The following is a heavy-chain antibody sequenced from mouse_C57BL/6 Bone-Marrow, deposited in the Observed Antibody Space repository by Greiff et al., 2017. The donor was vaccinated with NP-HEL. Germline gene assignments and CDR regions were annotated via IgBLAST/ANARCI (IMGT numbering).Heavy chain of an antibody. CDR3: ARGYGSSPPYWYFDV. CDR1: GYTFTNYW. Sequence: VQLQQSGAELVRPGTSVKMSCKASGYTFTNYWIGWAKQRPGHGLEWIGDIYPGGGYTNYNEKFKGKATLTADKSSSTAYMQFSSLTSEDSAIYYWARGYGSSPPYWYFDVWGTGTTVTVSS. J-gene: IGHJ1*03. D-gene: IGHD1-1*01. CDR2: IYPGGGYT. V-gene: IGHV1-63*01.